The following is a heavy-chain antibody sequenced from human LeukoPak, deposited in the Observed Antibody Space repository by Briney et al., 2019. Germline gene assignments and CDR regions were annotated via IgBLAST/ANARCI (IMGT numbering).Heavy chain of an antibody. V-gene: IGHV3-15*01. CDR2: IKSKTDGGTT. J-gene: IGHJ4*02. D-gene: IGHD3-22*01. CDR1: GFTFSNAW. CDR3: TTDRVTMIVVARISTKSN. Sequence: PGGSLRLSCAASGFTFSNAWMSWVRQAPGKGLEWVGRIKSKTDGGTTDYAAPVKGRFTISRDDSKNTLYLQMNSLKTEDTAVYYCTTDRVTMIVVARISTKSNWGQGTLVTVSS.